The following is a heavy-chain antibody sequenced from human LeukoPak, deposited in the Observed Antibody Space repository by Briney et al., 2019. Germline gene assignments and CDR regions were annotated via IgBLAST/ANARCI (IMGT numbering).Heavy chain of an antibody. J-gene: IGHJ5*02. CDR2: IYYSGST. CDR3: ARDRGRYPGWFDP. V-gene: IGHV4-30-4*01. CDR1: GGSISSGDYY. D-gene: IGHD3-16*01. Sequence: SQTLSLTCTVSGGSISSGDYYWSWIRQPPGKGLEWIGYIYYSGSTYYNPSLKSRVTISVDTSKNQFSLKLSSVTAADTAVYYCARDRGRYPGWFDPWGQGTLVTVSS.